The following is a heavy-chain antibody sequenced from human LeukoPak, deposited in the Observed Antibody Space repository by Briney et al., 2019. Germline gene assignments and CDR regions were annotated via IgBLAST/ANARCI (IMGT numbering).Heavy chain of an antibody. J-gene: IGHJ4*02. CDR3: ARTSIDYYYDSSGYYLDY. Sequence: PGGSLRLSCAASGFTVSSNYMSWVRQAPGKGLGWVSVIYSGGSTYYADSVKGRFTISRDNSKNTLYLQMNSLRAEDTVVYYCARTSIDYYYDSSGYYLDYWGQGTLVTVSS. CDR1: GFTVSSNY. CDR2: IYSGGST. V-gene: IGHV3-53*01. D-gene: IGHD3-22*01.